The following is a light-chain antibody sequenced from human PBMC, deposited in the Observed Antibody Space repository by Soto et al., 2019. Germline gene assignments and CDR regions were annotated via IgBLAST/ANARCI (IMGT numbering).Light chain of an antibody. V-gene: IGKV3-20*01. CDR2: GAS. CDR1: QSVSSYS. J-gene: IGKJ1*01. Sequence: EIVLTQSPGTLSLSPGGSATLSCRASQSVSSYSLAWYQQKPGQAPRLLIYGASTRATGIPERFSGSGSGTDFTLSISRLEPEDFAVYYCQQSGSSVTFGQGTKVDIK. CDR3: QQSGSSVT.